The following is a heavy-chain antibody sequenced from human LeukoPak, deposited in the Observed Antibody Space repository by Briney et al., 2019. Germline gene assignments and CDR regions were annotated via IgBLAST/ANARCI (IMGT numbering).Heavy chain of an antibody. CDR2: INHSGST. J-gene: IGHJ4*02. V-gene: IGHV4-34*01. CDR3: ARQPLGSCYLDY. Sequence: SETLSLTCAVYGGSFSGYYWSWIRQPPGKGLEWIGEINHSGSTNYNPSLKSRVTISVDTSKNQFSLKLSSVTAADTAVYYCARQPLGSCYLDYWGQGPRVTVSS. CDR1: GGSFSGYY. D-gene: IGHD2-2*01.